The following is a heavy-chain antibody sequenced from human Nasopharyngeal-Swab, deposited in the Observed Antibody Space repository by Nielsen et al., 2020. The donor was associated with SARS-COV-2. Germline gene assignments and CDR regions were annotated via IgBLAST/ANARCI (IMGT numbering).Heavy chain of an antibody. J-gene: IGHJ3*02. Sequence: GESLKISCAASGFTFSSYAMSWVRQAPGKGPEWVSAISGSGGSTYYADSVKGRFTISRDNSKNTLYLQMNSLRAEDTAVYYCAKVISTYYYDSSGYYYVAPHDAFDIWGQGTMVTVSS. V-gene: IGHV3-23*01. CDR1: GFTFSSYA. D-gene: IGHD3-22*01. CDR2: ISGSGGST. CDR3: AKVISTYYYDSSGYYYVAPHDAFDI.